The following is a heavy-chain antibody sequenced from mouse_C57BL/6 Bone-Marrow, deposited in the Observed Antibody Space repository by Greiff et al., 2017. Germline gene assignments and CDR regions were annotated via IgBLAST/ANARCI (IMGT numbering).Heavy chain of an antibody. J-gene: IGHJ2*01. V-gene: IGHV5-16*01. CDR2: INYDGSST. CDR1: GFTFSDYY. CDR3: ARDRGAYDYDEDGFDY. Sequence: EVKLEESEGGLVQPGSSMKLSCTASGFTFSDYYMAWVRQVPEKGLEWVANINYDGSSTYYLDSLKSRFIISRDNAKNILYLQMSSLKSEDTATYYCARDRGAYDYDEDGFDYWGQGTTLTVSS. D-gene: IGHD2-4*01.